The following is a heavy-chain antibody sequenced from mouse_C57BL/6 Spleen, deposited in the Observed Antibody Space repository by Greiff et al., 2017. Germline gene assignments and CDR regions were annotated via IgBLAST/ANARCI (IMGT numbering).Heavy chain of an antibody. CDR2: IDPSDSET. V-gene: IGHV1-52*01. D-gene: IGHD2-14*01. Sequence: QVQLQQPGAELVRPGSSVKLSCKASGYTFTSYWMPWVKQRPIQGLEWIGNIDPSDSETPYNQQFKDKATLPVDKSSSTAYMRLSSLTSEDSAVYYCARSEGIPFAYGGQGTLVTVSA. CDR3: ARSEGIPFAY. CDR1: GYTFTSYW. J-gene: IGHJ3*01.